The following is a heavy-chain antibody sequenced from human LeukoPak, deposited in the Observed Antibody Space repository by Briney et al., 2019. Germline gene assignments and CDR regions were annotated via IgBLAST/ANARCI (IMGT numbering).Heavy chain of an antibody. D-gene: IGHD2-15*01. CDR3: AKDSKGPAF. Sequence: GSLRLSCSAFGLTGSKHLMGWVRQAPGKGLEYISVIYSGGGTFYSGSVRGRFTISRDDSKNTLYLQMNSLRADDTAVYYCAKDSKGPAFWGQGTLVIVSS. V-gene: IGHV3-53*01. J-gene: IGHJ4*02. CDR2: IYSGGGT. CDR1: GLTGSKHL.